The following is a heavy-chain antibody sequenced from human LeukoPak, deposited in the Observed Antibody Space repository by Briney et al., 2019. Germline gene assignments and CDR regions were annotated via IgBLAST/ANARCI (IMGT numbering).Heavy chain of an antibody. D-gene: IGHD4-23*01. Sequence: PGGSLRLSCTASGFTFSGSAMHWVRQASGKGLEWVGRIRSKANSYATAYAASVKGRFTISRDDSKNTAYLQMNSLKTEDTAVYYCTRHRIYDGGNLFDYWGQGTLVTVSS. CDR3: TRHRIYDGGNLFDY. V-gene: IGHV3-73*01. CDR2: IRSKANSYAT. CDR1: GFTFSGSA. J-gene: IGHJ4*02.